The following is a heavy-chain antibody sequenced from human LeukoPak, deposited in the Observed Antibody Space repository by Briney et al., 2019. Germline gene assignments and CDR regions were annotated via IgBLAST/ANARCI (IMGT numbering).Heavy chain of an antibody. D-gene: IGHD3-3*01. CDR3: ARDPSYYDFWSGYYTAFDI. V-gene: IGHV1-46*01. CDR2: INPSGGST. Sequence: ASVKVSCKASGYTFTSYYMHWVRQAPGQGLEWMGIINPSGGSTSYAQKFQGRVTMTRDTSTSTVYMELSSLRSEDTAVYCCARDPSYYDFWSGYYTAFDIWGQGTMVTVSS. CDR1: GYTFTSYY. J-gene: IGHJ3*02.